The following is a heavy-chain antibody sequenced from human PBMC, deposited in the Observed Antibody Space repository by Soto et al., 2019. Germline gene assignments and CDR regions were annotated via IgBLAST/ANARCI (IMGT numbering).Heavy chain of an antibody. Sequence: QVQLVQSGAEVKKPGSSVKVSCKASGGTFSSYTIRWVRQSPGQGLEWMGRIIHTLGIANYAQKFQGRVTITAAKSPSTAYMALSSLRSADTAVDYGARLPADLGWFAPWGQVTLVTVSS. CDR1: GGTFSSYT. CDR2: IIHTLGIA. D-gene: IGHD2-2*01. V-gene: IGHV1-69*02. J-gene: IGHJ5*02. CDR3: ARLPADLGWFAP.